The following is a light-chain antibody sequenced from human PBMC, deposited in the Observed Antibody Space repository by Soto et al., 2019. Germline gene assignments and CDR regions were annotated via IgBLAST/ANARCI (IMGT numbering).Light chain of an antibody. CDR2: SNN. Sequence: QSVLTQPPSASGTPGQRVTISCSGTSSNIGSNTVNWYQQHPGTAPKLLIDSNNQRPSGVPDRFSGSKSGTSASLAISGLQSEDEADYYCAAWDDSRNGQVFGGGTKLTVL. J-gene: IGLJ2*01. V-gene: IGLV1-44*01. CDR1: SSNIGSNT. CDR3: AAWDDSRNGQV.